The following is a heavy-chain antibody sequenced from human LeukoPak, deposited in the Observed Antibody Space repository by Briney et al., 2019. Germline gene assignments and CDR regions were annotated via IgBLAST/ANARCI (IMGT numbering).Heavy chain of an antibody. J-gene: IGHJ4*02. CDR2: IIPIFGTT. Sequence: SVKVSCKASGGTFSSYAISWVRQAPGQGLEWMGGIIPIFGTTNYAQKLQGRVTITADESTSTVYMEVRSLRSDDTAVYYCARGKGNYGDPASFDYWGQGTLVTVSS. CDR1: GGTFSSYA. V-gene: IGHV1-69*13. D-gene: IGHD4-17*01. CDR3: ARGKGNYGDPASFDY.